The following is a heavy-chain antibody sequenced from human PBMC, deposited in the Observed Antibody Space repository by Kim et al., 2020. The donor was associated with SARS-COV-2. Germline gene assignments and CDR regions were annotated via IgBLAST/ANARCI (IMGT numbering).Heavy chain of an antibody. D-gene: IGHD6-19*01. V-gene: IGHV1-3*01. CDR1: GYNFIDFA. Sequence: ASVKVSCKASGYNFIDFAMHWVRQAPGQRLEWVGCINGGNGDTKYSESFRGRVTITRNTFTSTGYMELSSLTSEDTAVYFCASSRIAVTALGYWGQGTLVT. CDR2: INGGNGDT. CDR3: ASSRIAVTALGY. J-gene: IGHJ4*02.